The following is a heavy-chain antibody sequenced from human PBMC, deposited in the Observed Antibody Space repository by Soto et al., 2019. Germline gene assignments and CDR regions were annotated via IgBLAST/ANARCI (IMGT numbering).Heavy chain of an antibody. V-gene: IGHV1-58*01. Sequence: GASVKVSCKASGFTFTSSAVQWVRQARGQRLEWIGWIVVGSGNTNYAQKFQERVTITRDMSTSTAYMELSSLRSEDTAVYYCAAIGYCSGGSCYPYYYYYGMDVWGQGTTVTVSS. D-gene: IGHD2-15*01. J-gene: IGHJ6*02. CDR1: GFTFTSSA. CDR3: AAIGYCSGGSCYPYYYYYGMDV. CDR2: IVVGSGNT.